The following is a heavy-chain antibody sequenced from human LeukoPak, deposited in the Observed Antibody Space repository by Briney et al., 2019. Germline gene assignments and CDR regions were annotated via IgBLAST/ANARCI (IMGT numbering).Heavy chain of an antibody. CDR2: INEDGTGK. V-gene: IGHV3-7*04. D-gene: IGHD3-22*01. CDR1: GLTFSKYW. Sequence: SGGSLRLSCAASGLTFSKYWMSWVRQAPGKGLEWVAIINEDGTGKYYVDSVKGRFTISRDNAENALYLQMNSLRAEDTAVYYRARDYYDTTGYYYFDYWGQGTLVTVSS. J-gene: IGHJ4*02. CDR3: ARDYYDTTGYYYFDY.